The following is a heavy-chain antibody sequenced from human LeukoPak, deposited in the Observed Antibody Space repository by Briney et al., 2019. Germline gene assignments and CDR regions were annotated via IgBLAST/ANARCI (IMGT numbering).Heavy chain of an antibody. CDR3: APDHGGY. V-gene: IGHV3-33*01. J-gene: IGHJ4*02. D-gene: IGHD3-16*01. CDR1: GLTFSNYG. Sequence: SGGSLRLSCAASGLTFSNYGMHWVRQAPGKGLEWVAIIWYDGSNKYSADSVKGRFTISRDNSKNTLFLQMNSLRAEDTAVYYCAPDHGGYWGQGTLVTVSS. CDR2: IWYDGSNK.